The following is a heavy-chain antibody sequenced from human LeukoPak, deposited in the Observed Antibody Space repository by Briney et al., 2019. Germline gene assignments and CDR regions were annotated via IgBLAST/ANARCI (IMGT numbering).Heavy chain of an antibody. V-gene: IGHV3-23*01. Sequence: GGSLRLSCAASGFTFSSYAMSWVRQAPGKGLEWVSAVSGSGDSTSYADSVKGRFTISRDNSKNTLYLQMNSLRAEDTAVYYCAKWNGYYLGSYYSDSWGQGTLVTVSS. J-gene: IGHJ4*02. CDR3: AKWNGYYLGSYYSDS. CDR1: GFTFSSYA. CDR2: VSGSGDST. D-gene: IGHD3-22*01.